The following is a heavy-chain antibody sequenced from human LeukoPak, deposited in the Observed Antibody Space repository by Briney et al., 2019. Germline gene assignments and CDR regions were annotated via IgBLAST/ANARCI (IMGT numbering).Heavy chain of an antibody. CDR3: ARSREWTYYYGSGSYFDY. Sequence: GGSLRLSCAASGFTFSSYSMNWVRQAPGKGLEWVSSISSSSSYIYYADSVKGRFTISRDNAKNSLYLQMNSLRAEDTAVYYCARSREWTYYYGSGSYFDYWGQGTLVTVSS. CDR2: ISSSSSYI. J-gene: IGHJ4*02. D-gene: IGHD3-10*01. V-gene: IGHV3-21*04. CDR1: GFTFSSYS.